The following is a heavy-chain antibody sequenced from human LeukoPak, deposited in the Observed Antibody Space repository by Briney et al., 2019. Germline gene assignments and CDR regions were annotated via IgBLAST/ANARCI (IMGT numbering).Heavy chain of an antibody. CDR1: GVPFWGYY. V-gene: IGHV4-34*01. Sequence: SETLALICAVYGVPFWGYYWRWIRQPPGKGLEWIGEINHSGSTNHNPSLKSRVTISVDTSKHQFSLKLSSVTAADAAVYYCARAPPRIAARPISNWFDPWGQGTLVTVSS. D-gene: IGHD6-6*01. CDR2: INHSGST. J-gene: IGHJ5*02. CDR3: ARAPPRIAARPISNWFDP.